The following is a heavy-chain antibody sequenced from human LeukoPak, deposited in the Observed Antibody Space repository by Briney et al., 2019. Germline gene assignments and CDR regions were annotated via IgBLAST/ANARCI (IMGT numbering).Heavy chain of an antibody. CDR3: AKGGRIVGASTTLDY. J-gene: IGHJ4*02. CDR1: GFTFSSYA. Sequence: GGSLRLSCAASGFTFSSYAVSWVRQAPGKGLEWVSAISDSGGSTYYADSVKGRFTISRDNSENTLYLQMNSLRAEDTAVYFCAKGGRIVGASTTLDYWGQGTLVTVSS. CDR2: ISDSGGST. V-gene: IGHV3-23*01. D-gene: IGHD1-26*01.